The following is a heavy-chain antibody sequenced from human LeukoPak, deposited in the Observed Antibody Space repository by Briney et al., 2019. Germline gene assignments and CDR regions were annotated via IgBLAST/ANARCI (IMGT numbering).Heavy chain of an antibody. Sequence: SSETLSLTCAISDDSISSGGYSWSWIRQPPGKGLEWIGYIHDSGSTYYNPSLKSRVTISVDTSKNQFSLKLNSVTAADTALYYCTRDRGIMLTFGGVIAKGAHYWGQGTLVTVSS. CDR2: IHDSGST. V-gene: IGHV4-30-4*07. CDR1: DDSISSGGYS. J-gene: IGHJ4*02. D-gene: IGHD3-16*02. CDR3: TRDRGIMLTFGGVIAKGAHY.